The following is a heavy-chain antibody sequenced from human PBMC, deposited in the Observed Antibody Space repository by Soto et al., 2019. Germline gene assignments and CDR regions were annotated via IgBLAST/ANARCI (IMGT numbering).Heavy chain of an antibody. CDR2: IIPILGIA. V-gene: IGHV1-69*02. CDR3: ARGVGSLLVYSSAFDI. D-gene: IGHD2-8*01. J-gene: IGHJ3*02. CDR1: GGTFSSYT. Sequence: ASVKVSCKASGGTFSSYTISWVRQAPGQGLEWMGRIIPILGIANYAQKFQGRVTITADKSTSTAYMELSSLRSEDTAVYYCARGVGSLLVYSSAFDIWGQGTMVTVS.